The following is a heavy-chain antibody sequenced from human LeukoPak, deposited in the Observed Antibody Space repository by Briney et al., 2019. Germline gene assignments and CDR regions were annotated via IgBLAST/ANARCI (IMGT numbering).Heavy chain of an antibody. CDR1: GHTFTSYY. V-gene: IGHV1-46*01. CDR3: ARDARSDTAMATNFDY. Sequence: ASVKVSCKASGHTFTSYYMHWVRQAPGQGLEWMGIINPSGGSTNYAQKFQGRVTMTRYTSTSTVYMELSSLRSEDTAVYYCARDARSDTAMATNFDYWGQGTLVTVSS. CDR2: INPSGGST. D-gene: IGHD5-18*01. J-gene: IGHJ4*02.